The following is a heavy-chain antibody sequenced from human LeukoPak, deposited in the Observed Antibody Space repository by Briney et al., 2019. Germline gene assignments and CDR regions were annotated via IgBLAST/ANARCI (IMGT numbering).Heavy chain of an antibody. CDR3: AKWELRTAPLDY. D-gene: IGHD1-26*01. J-gene: IGHJ4*02. CDR2: INQDGSEK. Sequence: GGSLRLSCAASGFTFSSHWMSWVRQAPGKGLEWVANINQDGSEKYYVDSVKGRFTISRDNAKNSLYLQMNSLRAEDTAAYYCAKWELRTAPLDYWGEGALVGVCS. CDR1: GFTFSSHW. V-gene: IGHV3-7*05.